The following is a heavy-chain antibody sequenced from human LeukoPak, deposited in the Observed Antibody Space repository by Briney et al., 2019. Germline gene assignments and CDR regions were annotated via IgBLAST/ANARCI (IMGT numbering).Heavy chain of an antibody. D-gene: IGHD3-3*01. Sequence: PGGSLRLSCAASGFTFSTFAMHWVRQAPGKGLEWVAVISYDGSNKYYADSVKGRFTISRDNSKNTLYLQMNSLRAEDTAVYYCAKDQGFWSGYYDYWGQGTLVTVSS. J-gene: IGHJ4*02. CDR1: GFTFSTFA. CDR2: ISYDGSNK. V-gene: IGHV3-30*18. CDR3: AKDQGFWSGYYDY.